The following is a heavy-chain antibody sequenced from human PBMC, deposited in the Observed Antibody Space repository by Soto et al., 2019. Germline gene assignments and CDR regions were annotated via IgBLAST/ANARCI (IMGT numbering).Heavy chain of an antibody. Sequence: GGSLRLSCAASGFTFSSYAMSWVRRAPGKGLEWVSGIGGSGSSTFYADSVKGRFTISRDNSKNTLYLQMNGLRAEDTAVYHCAKVSTGYYYYFDSWGRGTLVTVSS. CDR2: IGGSGSST. J-gene: IGHJ4*02. D-gene: IGHD3-9*01. CDR3: AKVSTGYYYYFDS. V-gene: IGHV3-23*01. CDR1: GFTFSSYA.